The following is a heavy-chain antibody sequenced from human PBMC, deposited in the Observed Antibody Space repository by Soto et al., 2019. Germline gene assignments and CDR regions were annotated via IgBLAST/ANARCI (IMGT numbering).Heavy chain of an antibody. D-gene: IGHD3-3*01. CDR1: GGSVSSGSYY. CDR3: ARVAITIFGVASNWFDP. Sequence: SETLSLTCTVSGGSVSSGSYYWSWIRQPPGKGLEWIGYIYYSGSTNYNPSLKSRVTISVDTSKNQFSLKLSSVTAADTAVYYCARVAITIFGVASNWFDPWGQGTLVTVSS. V-gene: IGHV4-61*01. CDR2: IYYSGST. J-gene: IGHJ5*02.